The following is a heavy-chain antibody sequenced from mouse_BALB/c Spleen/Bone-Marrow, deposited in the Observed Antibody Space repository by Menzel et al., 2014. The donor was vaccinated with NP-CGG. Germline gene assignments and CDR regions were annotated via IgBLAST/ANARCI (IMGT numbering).Heavy chain of an antibody. J-gene: IGHJ2*01. CDR3: ARGITTGYFDY. V-gene: IGHV1-54*01. CDR2: INPGSGGT. D-gene: IGHD1-1*01. Sequence: QVQLQHSGAELVRPGTSVKVSCKASGYAFTNYLIEWVKQRPGQGLEWIGVINPGSGGTNYNEKFKGKATLTADKSSSTAYMQLSSLTSDDSAVYFCARGITTGYFDYWDQGTPLAVSS. CDR1: GYAFTNYL.